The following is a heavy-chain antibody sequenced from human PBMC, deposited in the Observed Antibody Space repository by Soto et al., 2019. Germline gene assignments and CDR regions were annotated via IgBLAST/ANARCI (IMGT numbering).Heavy chain of an antibody. D-gene: IGHD2-2*01. CDR3: AKDREYPRDQFHY. CDR1: GFTFTYYA. CDR2: ISANGQGI. V-gene: IGHV3-23*01. Sequence: GGSLRLSCTASGFTFTYYAFSWVRQAPGKGLEWVSAISANGQGIYYADSVRGRFTISRDNSKNTVFLNMDSLRAEDTAVYYCAKDREYPRDQFHYWGQGTLVTVSS. J-gene: IGHJ4*02.